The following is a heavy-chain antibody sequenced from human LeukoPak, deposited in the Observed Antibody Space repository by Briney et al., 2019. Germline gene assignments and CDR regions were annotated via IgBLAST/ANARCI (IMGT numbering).Heavy chain of an antibody. V-gene: IGHV1-18*01. CDR3: ARIRPLLDTAMVTYYYYYGMDV. Sequence: ASVKVSCKASGYTFTSYGISWVRQAPGQGLEWVGWISAYNGNTNYAQKLQGRVTMTTDTSTSTAYMELRSLRSDDTAVYYCARIRPLLDTAMVTYYYYYGMDVWGQGTTVTVSS. J-gene: IGHJ6*02. CDR2: ISAYNGNT. CDR1: GYTFTSYG. D-gene: IGHD5-18*01.